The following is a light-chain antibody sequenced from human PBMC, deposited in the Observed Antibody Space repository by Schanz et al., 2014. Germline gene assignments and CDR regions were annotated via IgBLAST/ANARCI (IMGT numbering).Light chain of an antibody. CDR1: QSVSSSY. CDR2: GAS. CDR3: QQRSNWYT. V-gene: IGKV3D-20*02. Sequence: IVLTQSPGTLSLSPGERATLSCRASQSVSSSYLAWYQQKPGQAPRLLIYGASTRATGIPDRFSGSGSGTDFTLTISSLEPEDFAVYYCQQRSNWYTFGQGTKLEIK. J-gene: IGKJ2*01.